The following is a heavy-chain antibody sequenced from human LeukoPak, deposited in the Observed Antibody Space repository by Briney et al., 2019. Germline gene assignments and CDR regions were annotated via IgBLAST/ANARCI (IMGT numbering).Heavy chain of an antibody. D-gene: IGHD3-3*01. CDR1: GFTFSDYY. Sequence: GGSLRCSCAASGFTFSDYYMSWIRQAPGKGLKWFSYISSSSSNTNNADSVKGRFTISRDNAKNSLYLQINSLRAEDTAVYYWASGFGVVIQRFDYWGQGTLVTVSS. V-gene: IGHV3-11*06. CDR2: ISSSSSNT. CDR3: ASGFGVVIQRFDY. J-gene: IGHJ4*02.